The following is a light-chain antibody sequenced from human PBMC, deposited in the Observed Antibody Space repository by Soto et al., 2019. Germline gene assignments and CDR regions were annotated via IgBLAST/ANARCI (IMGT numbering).Light chain of an antibody. J-gene: IGKJ5*01. CDR3: QVYGLPVIS. CDR2: GAS. V-gene: IGKV3-20*01. CDR1: QSVRSSY. Sequence: TQTPCALSWTHGERATLXCMASQSVRSSYLAWYQQQPGQAPRLLIYGASSRATGIPDRFSGSGSGTDFTLTIFLLEPEDFILYYCQVYGLPVISFCDRTRLXI.